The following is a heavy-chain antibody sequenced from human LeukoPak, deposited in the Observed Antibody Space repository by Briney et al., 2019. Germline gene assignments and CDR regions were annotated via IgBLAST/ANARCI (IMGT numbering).Heavy chain of an antibody. CDR2: IKQDGSEK. Sequence: GGSLRLSCAVSGFTSSSYWMSWVRQAPGKGLEWVANIKQDGSEKYCVDSVKGRFTISRDNAKNSLYLQMNSLRAEDTAVYYCARAPYCIGGSCRFDYWGRGTLVTVSS. J-gene: IGHJ4*02. D-gene: IGHD2-15*01. CDR3: ARAPYCIGGSCRFDY. V-gene: IGHV3-7*03. CDR1: GFTSSSYW.